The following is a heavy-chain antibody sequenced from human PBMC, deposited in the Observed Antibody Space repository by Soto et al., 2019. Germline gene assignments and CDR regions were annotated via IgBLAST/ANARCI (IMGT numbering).Heavy chain of an antibody. J-gene: IGHJ6*02. V-gene: IGHV1-69*01. Sequence: QVQLVQSGAEVKKPGSSVKVSCKASGGTFSSYAISWVRQAPGQGLEWMGGIIPIFGTANYAQKFQGRVTITADESTSKAYRELSSLRSEDTAVYYCARDPTEGYYCYGMDVWGQGTTVTVSS. CDR3: ARDPTEGYYCYGMDV. CDR1: GGTFSSYA. CDR2: IIPIFGTA.